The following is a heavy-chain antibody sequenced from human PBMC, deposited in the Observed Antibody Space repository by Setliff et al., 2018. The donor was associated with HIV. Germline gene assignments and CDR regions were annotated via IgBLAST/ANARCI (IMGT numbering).Heavy chain of an antibody. CDR1: SGSMTGHY. CDR2: LHSLGSSRVSDTP. D-gene: IGHD3-10*01. V-gene: IGHV4-4*08. J-gene: IGHJ4*02. Sequence: SETLSLTCSVSSGSMTGHYWTWVRQPPGKGLEWIGYLHSLGSSRVSDTPNYSPSLKSRITISLDTSKNQFSLKLSSVTAADTAVYYCARGSFIGDYYYFDYWGQGTLVTVSS. CDR3: ARGSFIGDYYYFDY.